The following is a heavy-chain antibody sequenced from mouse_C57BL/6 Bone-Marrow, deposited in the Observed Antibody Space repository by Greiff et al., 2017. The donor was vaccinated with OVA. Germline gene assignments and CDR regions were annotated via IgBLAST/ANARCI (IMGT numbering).Heavy chain of an antibody. V-gene: IGHV1-61*01. CDR2: IYPSDSET. CDR1: GYTFTSYW. D-gene: IGHD1-1*01. Sequence: QVQLQQPGAELVRPGSSVKLSCKASGYTFTSYWMDWVKQRPGQGLEWIGNIYPSDSETHYNQKFKDKATLTVDKSSSTAYMQLSSLTSEDCAVYYCARGDTTVVATDYCDYWGQGTTLTVSS. J-gene: IGHJ2*01. CDR3: ARGDTTVVATDYCDY.